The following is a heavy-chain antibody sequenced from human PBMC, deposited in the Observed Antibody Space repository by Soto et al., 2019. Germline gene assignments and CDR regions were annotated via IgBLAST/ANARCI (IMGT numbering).Heavy chain of an antibody. CDR3: AKEPLFAYTYAYFN. V-gene: IGHV3-23*01. CDR1: GFAFSSYP. Sequence: GGSLRLSCAASGFAFSSYPTSWVRQAPGKGLEWVSAISGSGTNTYYADPSKGRFTISRVNSKNKLYPQFNSPRAEETAGDFCAKEPLFAYTYAYFNWGQGTLVTVSS. D-gene: IGHD5-18*01. J-gene: IGHJ4*02. CDR2: ISGSGTNT.